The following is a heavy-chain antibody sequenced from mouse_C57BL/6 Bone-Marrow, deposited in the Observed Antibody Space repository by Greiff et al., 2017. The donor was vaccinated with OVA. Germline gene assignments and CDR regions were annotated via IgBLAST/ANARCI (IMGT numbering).Heavy chain of an antibody. CDR1: GYTFTSYW. CDR2: IDPSDSYT. D-gene: IGHD6-1*01. Sequence: VQLQQPGAELVMPGASVKLSCKASGYTFTSYWMHWVKQRPGQGLEWIGEIDPSDSYTNYNQKFKGKSTLTVDKSSSTAYMQLSSLTSEDSAVYYCARAWRSSLYYAMDYWGQGTSVTVSS. J-gene: IGHJ4*01. V-gene: IGHV1-69*01. CDR3: ARAWRSSLYYAMDY.